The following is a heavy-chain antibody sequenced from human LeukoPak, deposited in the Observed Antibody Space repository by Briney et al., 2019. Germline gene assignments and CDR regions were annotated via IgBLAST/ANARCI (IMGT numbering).Heavy chain of an antibody. D-gene: IGHD5-24*01. J-gene: IGHJ4*02. V-gene: IGHV3-30*04. CDR1: GFTFSSYA. CDR2: ISYDGSNK. Sequence: GGSLRLSCAVSGFTFSSYAMHWVRQAPGKGLEWMSVISYDGSNKYFADSVKGRFTISRDNSKNTLYLQLNSLRGDDTAVYYCARGRDGYNFLNRGEYYYFDYWGQGTLVTVSS. CDR3: ARGRDGYNFLNRGEYYYFDY.